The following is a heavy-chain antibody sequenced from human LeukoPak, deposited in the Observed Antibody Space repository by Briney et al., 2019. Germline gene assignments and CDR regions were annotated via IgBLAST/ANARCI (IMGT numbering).Heavy chain of an antibody. CDR2: IYYSGST. D-gene: IGHD3-9*01. CDR1: GGSISSSSYY. Sequence: PSETLSLTCTVSGGSISSSSYYWGWIRQPPGKGLERIGSIYYSGSTYYNPSLKSRVTISVDTSKNQFSLKLSSVTAADTAVYYCARHASEDYDILTGYSFDYWGQGTLVTVSS. CDR3: ARHASEDYDILTGYSFDY. V-gene: IGHV4-39*01. J-gene: IGHJ4*02.